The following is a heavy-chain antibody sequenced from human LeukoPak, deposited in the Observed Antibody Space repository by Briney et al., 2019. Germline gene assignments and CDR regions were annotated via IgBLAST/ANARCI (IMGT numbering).Heavy chain of an antibody. D-gene: IGHD3-22*01. Sequence: GRSLRPSCAASGFTFSSYAMHWVRQAPGKGLEGVAVISYDGSNKYYADSVKGRFTISRDNSKNTLYLQMNSLRAEDTAVYYCAKDSYDSSGSRYDYWGQGTLVTVSS. CDR2: ISYDGSNK. J-gene: IGHJ4*02. V-gene: IGHV3-30-3*01. CDR3: AKDSYDSSGSRYDY. CDR1: GFTFSSYA.